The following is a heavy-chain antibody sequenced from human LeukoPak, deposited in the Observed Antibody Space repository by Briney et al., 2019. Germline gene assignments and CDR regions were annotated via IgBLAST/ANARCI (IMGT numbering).Heavy chain of an antibody. CDR3: ARVLPSGELLPNRFDP. Sequence: GGSLRLSCTASGFTFSSYTMNRVRKAPGKGLEWVSSITSSSRDIYYGDSVKGRFTTSTDNAKHSLFLQMTRPRAEDTAMYYCARVLPSGELLPNRFDPWGQGTLVTVSS. CDR2: ITSSSRDI. V-gene: IGHV3-21*01. D-gene: IGHD3-16*01. J-gene: IGHJ5*02. CDR1: GFTFSSYT.